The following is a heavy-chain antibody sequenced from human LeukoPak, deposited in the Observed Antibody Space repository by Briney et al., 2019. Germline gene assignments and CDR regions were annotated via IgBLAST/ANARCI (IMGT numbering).Heavy chain of an antibody. CDR1: GFTFSSYS. CDR3: ARDGAGTFDY. J-gene: IGHJ4*02. CDR2: ISSSSSYI. V-gene: IGHV3-21*01. D-gene: IGHD6-13*01. Sequence: PGGSLRLSCAASGFTFSSYSMNRVRQAPGKGLEWVSSISSSSSYIYYADSVKGRFTISRDNAKNSLYLQMNSLRAEDTAVYYCARDGAGTFDYWGQGTLVTVSS.